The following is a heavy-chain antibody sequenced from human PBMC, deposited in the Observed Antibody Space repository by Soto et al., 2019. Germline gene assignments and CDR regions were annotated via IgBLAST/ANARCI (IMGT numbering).Heavy chain of an antibody. CDR2: ISWNSGSI. J-gene: IGHJ6*02. CDR3: ASDSSGQPGHYYYGMDV. D-gene: IGHD6-19*01. V-gene: IGHV3-9*01. CDR1: GFTFDDYA. Sequence: EVQLVESGGGLVQPGRSLRLSCAASGFTFDDYAMHWVRQAPGKGLEWVSGISWNSGSIGYADSVKGRFTISRDNAKNSLYLQMNSLRAEDTALYYCASDSSGQPGHYYYGMDVWGQGTTVTVSS.